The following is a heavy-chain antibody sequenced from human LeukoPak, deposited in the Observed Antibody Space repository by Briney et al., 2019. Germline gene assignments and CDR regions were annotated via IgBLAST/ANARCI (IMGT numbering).Heavy chain of an antibody. V-gene: IGHV4-4*02. CDR3: ARGGDWKFDY. CDR2: IHHSGRL. J-gene: IGHJ4*02. CDR1: GDSIGSNKW. D-gene: IGHD1-1*01. Sequence: SSETLSLTCAVSGDSIGSNKWWTWVRQPPGQGLEWIGEIHHSGRLNYSPSLKSRVTISVDKSKNHFSLNLNSITPADTAIYYCARGGDWKFDYWGQGALVTVSS.